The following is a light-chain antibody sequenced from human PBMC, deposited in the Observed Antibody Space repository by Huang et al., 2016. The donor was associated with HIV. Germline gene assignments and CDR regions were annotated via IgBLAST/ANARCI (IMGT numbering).Light chain of an antibody. CDR2: AAS. CDR3: QQYNKWPPEYT. J-gene: IGKJ2*01. CDR1: QSVNTN. Sequence: VMMSQSPATLAASPGERVTLSCGASQSVNTNLAWYHQKPGQPPRLLSYAASTRDTGVPARVSGSGSGTEFTLTIDSLQSDDFAVYYCQQYNKWPPEYTFGQGTRLEIK. V-gene: IGKV3-15*01.